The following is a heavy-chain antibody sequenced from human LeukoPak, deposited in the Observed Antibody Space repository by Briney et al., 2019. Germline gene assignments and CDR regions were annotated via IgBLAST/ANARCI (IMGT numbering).Heavy chain of an antibody. Sequence: PGESLRLPCAASGFTFSDHYMDWVRQAPGKGLEWVGRTRNKANSYTTEYAASVKGRFTISRDDSKNSLYLQMNSLKTEDTAVYYCARPDIVGATDYWGQGTLVTVSS. J-gene: IGHJ4*02. CDR1: GFTFSDHY. CDR2: TRNKANSYTT. V-gene: IGHV3-72*01. D-gene: IGHD1-26*01. CDR3: ARPDIVGATDY.